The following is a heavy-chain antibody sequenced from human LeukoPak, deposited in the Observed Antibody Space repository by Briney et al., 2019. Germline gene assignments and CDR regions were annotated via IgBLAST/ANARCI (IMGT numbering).Heavy chain of an antibody. V-gene: IGHV4-59*01. Sequence: PSETLSLTCTVSGGSISTYYWSWIRRPPGGGLGWIAYIHHSGSTNYNPSLQRRYTISADTSKNQFSLKLNSVTAADSAVYYCARWILTHDDYGMDVWGQGTTVIVSS. CDR3: ARWILTHDDYGMDV. CDR2: IHHSGST. D-gene: IGHD5-12*01. CDR1: GGSISTYY. J-gene: IGHJ6*02.